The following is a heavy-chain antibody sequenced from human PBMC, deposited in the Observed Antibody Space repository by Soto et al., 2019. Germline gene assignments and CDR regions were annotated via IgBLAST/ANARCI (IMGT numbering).Heavy chain of an antibody. Sequence: ASVKVSCKASGYTFTSYYMHWVRQAPGQGLEWMGRINPSVGSTNYAQKFQGRVTITTDASTSTAYMELSSLRSEDTAVYYCARRSGFSSWYYFDYWGQGTLVTVSS. D-gene: IGHD6-13*01. J-gene: IGHJ4*02. CDR3: ARRSGFSSWYYFDY. V-gene: IGHV1-46*01. CDR2: INPSVGST. CDR1: GYTFTSYY.